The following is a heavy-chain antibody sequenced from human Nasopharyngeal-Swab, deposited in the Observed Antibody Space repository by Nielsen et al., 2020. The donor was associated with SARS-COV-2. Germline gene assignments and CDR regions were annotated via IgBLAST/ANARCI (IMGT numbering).Heavy chain of an antibody. V-gene: IGHV1-2*04. CDR3: ARVVDYGDYVVYDY. CDR2: INPNSGGT. Sequence: ASVKVSCKASGHTFTGYYMHWVRQAPGQGLEWMGWINPNSGGTNYAQKFQGWVTMTRDTSISTAYMELSRLRSDDTAVYYCARVVDYGDYVVYDYWGQGTLVTVSS. CDR1: GHTFTGYY. D-gene: IGHD4-17*01. J-gene: IGHJ4*02.